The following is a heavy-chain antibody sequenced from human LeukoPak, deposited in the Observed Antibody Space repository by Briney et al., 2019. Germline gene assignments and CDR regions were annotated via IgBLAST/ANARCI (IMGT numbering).Heavy chain of an antibody. CDR1: GHFISNGYY. V-gene: IGHV4-38-2*01. D-gene: IGHD3-3*01. CDR2: IYHSGTT. Sequence: KPSETLSLTCAVSGHFISNGYYWGWIRQPPGQGLEWIGSIYHSGTTFYNPSLKSRLSISVDTPNNHFSLTLRSVTAEDTAVYYCARQGGGFWSGSYPFDYWGQGTLVAVSS. CDR3: ARQGGGFWSGSYPFDY. J-gene: IGHJ4*02.